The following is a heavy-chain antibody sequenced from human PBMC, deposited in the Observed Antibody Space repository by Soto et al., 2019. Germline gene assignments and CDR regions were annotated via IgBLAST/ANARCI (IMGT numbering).Heavy chain of an antibody. V-gene: IGHV2-5*02. CDR1: VFSLSTSGVG. Sequence: QIILKESGPTLVKPPQPLTLTCTFSVFSLSTSGVGVAWIRQPPVTALDWLALLYWDDDKRCSPSLNSRLAITKATSKNQVVLTMTNMDDVDTATYYGAQSFGDYGNVFDYWCQGTLVTVCS. CDR2: LYWDDDK. CDR3: AQSFGDYGNVFDY. D-gene: IGHD4-17*01. J-gene: IGHJ4*02.